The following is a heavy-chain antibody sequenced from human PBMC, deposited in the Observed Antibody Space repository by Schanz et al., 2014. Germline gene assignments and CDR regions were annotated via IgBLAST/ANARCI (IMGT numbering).Heavy chain of an antibody. Sequence: VQLVESGAEVKKPGASVKVSCKAFGYSFTSYYIHWVRQAPGQGLEWMGWINPNSGGTNYPQRFQGRVTTTRDTSSRTVYMQLSRLTSDDTAVYFCARERGRGYCSRTSCSKDYGMDVWGQGTTVTVSS. J-gene: IGHJ6*02. CDR2: INPNSGGT. CDR3: ARERGRGYCSRTSCSKDYGMDV. D-gene: IGHD2-2*01. V-gene: IGHV1-2*02. CDR1: GYSFTSYY.